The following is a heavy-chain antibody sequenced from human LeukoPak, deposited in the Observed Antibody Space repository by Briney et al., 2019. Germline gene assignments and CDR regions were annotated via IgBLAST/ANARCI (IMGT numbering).Heavy chain of an antibody. CDR2: IGHSGST. Sequence: SETLSLTRAVYGGSFSGYYWSWIRQPPGKGLEWIGEIGHSGSTNYNPSLKSRITISVDTSKNRFSLKLSSVTAADTAVYYCARGPSSRQQLAYNWFDPWGQGTLVTVSS. J-gene: IGHJ5*02. D-gene: IGHD6-13*01. CDR1: GGSFSGYY. V-gene: IGHV4-34*01. CDR3: ARGPSSRQQLAYNWFDP.